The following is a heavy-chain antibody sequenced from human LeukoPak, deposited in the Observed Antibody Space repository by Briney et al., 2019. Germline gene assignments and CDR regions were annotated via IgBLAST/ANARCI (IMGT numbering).Heavy chain of an antibody. CDR3: ARDFGYGDYVVDY. J-gene: IGHJ4*02. CDR1: GFTFSSYS. CDR2: ISSSSSYI. D-gene: IGHD4-17*01. Sequence: GGSLRLSCAASGFTFSSYSMNWVRQAPGKGLEWVSSISSSSSYIYYADSVKGRFTIPRDNAKNSLYLQMNSLRAEDTAVYYCARDFGYGDYVVDYWGQGTLVTVSS. V-gene: IGHV3-21*01.